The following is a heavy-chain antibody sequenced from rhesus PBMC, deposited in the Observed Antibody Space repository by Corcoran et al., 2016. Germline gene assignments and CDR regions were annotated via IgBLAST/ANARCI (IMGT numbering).Heavy chain of an antibody. CDR1: GFSLSTSGMG. D-gene: IGHD6-25*01. Sequence: QVTLKESGPALVKPTQTLTLTCTFSGFSLSTSGMGVGWIRQPPRKTLEWLAHIYWNDDKYYTTALKSRLTISKDTSKNQVVLTMTNMDPVDTATYYCARRLSGSLFDYWGQGVLVTVSS. V-gene: IGHV2-1*01. CDR3: ARRLSGSLFDY. J-gene: IGHJ4*01. CDR2: IYWNDDK.